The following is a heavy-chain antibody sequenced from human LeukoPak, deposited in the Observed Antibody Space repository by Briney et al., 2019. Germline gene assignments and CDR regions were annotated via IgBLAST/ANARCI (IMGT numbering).Heavy chain of an antibody. CDR2: ISYSGST. D-gene: IGHD3-22*01. CDR3: ASRPYASNDYYHGVFDY. Sequence: SETLSLTCTVSGGSISSRGYFWRWIRQHRGTGLEWIGYISYSGSTSYNPALKSRIIISLDTSKNQMSLKLSSVTAADAAKYYCASRPYASNDYYHGVFDYWGQGTLVTVSS. V-gene: IGHV4-31*03. CDR1: GGSISSRGYF. J-gene: IGHJ4*02.